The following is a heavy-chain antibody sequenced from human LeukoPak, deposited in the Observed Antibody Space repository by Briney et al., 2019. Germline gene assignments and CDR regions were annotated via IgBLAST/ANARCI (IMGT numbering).Heavy chain of an antibody. D-gene: IGHD2-8*01. Sequence: GGSLRLSCAASGFTFSSYAMHWVRQAPGKGLEWVAVISYDGSNKYYADSVKGRFTISRDNSKNTLYLQMNSLRAEDTAVYYCARSNIVLMVYAIPPDYWGQGTLVTVSS. CDR1: GFTFSSYA. CDR2: ISYDGSNK. V-gene: IGHV3-30*04. CDR3: ARSNIVLMVYAIPPDY. J-gene: IGHJ4*02.